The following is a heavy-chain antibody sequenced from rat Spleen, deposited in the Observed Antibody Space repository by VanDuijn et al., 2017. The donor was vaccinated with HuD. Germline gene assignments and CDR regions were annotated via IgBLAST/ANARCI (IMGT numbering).Heavy chain of an antibody. J-gene: IGHJ1*01. CDR2: IRSSSVT. CDR1: GFSFSTYG. CDR3: ARRREPYWYFDF. Sequence: AVQLVESGGGLVQPGKSLKLSCSASGFSFSTYGMHWIRQAPGKGLDWVAYIRSSSVTVYADAVKERFTISRDNAKNTLYLQLNSLKSEDTAIYYWARRREPYWYFDFWGPGTMVTVSS. V-gene: IGHV5-62*01.